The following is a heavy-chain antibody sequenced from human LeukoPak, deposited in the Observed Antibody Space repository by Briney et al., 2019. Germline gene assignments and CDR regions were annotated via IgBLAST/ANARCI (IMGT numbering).Heavy chain of an antibody. D-gene: IGHD6-19*01. CDR2: IKQDGSEK. CDR1: GFTFSSYW. CDR3: ARDRQWLQY. V-gene: IGHV3-7*01. Sequence: TGGSLRLSCAAPGFTFSSYWMSWVRQAPGKGLEWVANIKQDGSEKYYVDSVKGRFTISRDNAKNSLYLQMNSLRAEDTAVYYCARDRQWLQYWGQGTLVTVSS. J-gene: IGHJ4*02.